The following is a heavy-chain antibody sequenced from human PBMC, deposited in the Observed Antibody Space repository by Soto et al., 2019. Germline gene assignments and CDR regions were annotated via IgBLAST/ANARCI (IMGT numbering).Heavy chain of an antibody. CDR3: ARTYYYDSSGYFEGDFDY. D-gene: IGHD3-22*01. CDR2: IIPIFGTA. CDR1: GGTFSSYA. Sequence: SVKVSCKASGGTFSSYAISWVRQAPGQGLEWMGGIIPIFGTANYTQKFQGRVTITADESTSTAYMELSSLRSEDTAVYYCARTYYYDSSGYFEGDFDYWGQGTLVTVSS. V-gene: IGHV1-69*13. J-gene: IGHJ4*02.